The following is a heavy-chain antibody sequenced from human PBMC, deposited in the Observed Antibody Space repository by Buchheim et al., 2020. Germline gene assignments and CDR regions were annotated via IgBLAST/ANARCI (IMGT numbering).Heavy chain of an antibody. CDR3: AKDLNDFWSGYGPYWFDP. CDR1: GFTFSSYA. D-gene: IGHD3-3*01. CDR2: ISGSGCST. V-gene: IGHV3-23*01. Sequence: EVQLLESGGGLVQPGGSLILSCSASGFTFSSYAISWVRQAPGKGLVWVSAISGSGCSTSYADSVKGRFTISSANSKNTLSLKMNSLKAEDKAVYYCAKDLNDFWSGYGPYWFDPWGQGTL. J-gene: IGHJ5*02.